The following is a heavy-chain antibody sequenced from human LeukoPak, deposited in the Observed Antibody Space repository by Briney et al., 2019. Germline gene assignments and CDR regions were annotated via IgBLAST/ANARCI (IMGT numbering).Heavy chain of an antibody. J-gene: IGHJ4*02. Sequence: SETLSLTCAVYGGSFSGYYWSWIRQPPGKGLEWIGEINHSGSTNYNPSLKSRVTISVDTSKNQFSLKLSSVTAADTAVYYCARERYSSSSPFDYWGQGTLVTVSS. CDR3: ARERYSSSSPFDY. CDR1: GGSFSGYY. CDR2: INHSGST. D-gene: IGHD6-6*01. V-gene: IGHV4-34*01.